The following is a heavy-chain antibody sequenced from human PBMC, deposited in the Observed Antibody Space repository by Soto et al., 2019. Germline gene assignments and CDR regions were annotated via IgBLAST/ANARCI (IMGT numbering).Heavy chain of an antibody. CDR1: GASISSGGYS. Sequence: PSETLSLTCTVSGASISSGGYSWSWIRQPPEKGLEWIGYIYHSGSTYYNPSLKSRVTISVDTSKNQFSLKLSSVTAADTAVYYCARGPKWELQGAISYYFDYWGQGTLVTVS. J-gene: IGHJ4*02. V-gene: IGHV4-30-2*01. D-gene: IGHD1-26*01. CDR2: IYHSGST. CDR3: ARGPKWELQGAISYYFDY.